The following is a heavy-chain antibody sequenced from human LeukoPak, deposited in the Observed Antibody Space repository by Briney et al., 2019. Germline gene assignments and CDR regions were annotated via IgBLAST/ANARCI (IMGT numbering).Heavy chain of an antibody. V-gene: IGHV1-3*01. CDR1: GYTFTTYA. Sequence: ASVKVSCKASGYTFTTYAIHWVRQAPGRSLEWMGRINAGNGDAEYSRNFHDRITITRDTSASTVYMELTSLRSEDTAVYYCGKSAPSGFDPWGQGTLVTVSS. CDR2: INAGNGDA. J-gene: IGHJ5*02. CDR3: GKSAPSGFDP.